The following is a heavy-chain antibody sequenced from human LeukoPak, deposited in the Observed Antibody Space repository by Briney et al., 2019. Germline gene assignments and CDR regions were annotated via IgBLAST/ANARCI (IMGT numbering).Heavy chain of an antibody. V-gene: IGHV4-38-2*02. CDR2: IYHSGST. J-gene: IGHJ4*02. D-gene: IGHD3-22*01. Sequence: SETLSLTCTVSGYSISSGQYWGWIRQPPGKGLEWIGNIYHSGSTHYSPSLKSRVTISVNTSKNQFSLKMSSVTAADTAIYYCEGSSGYFWGQGTLVTVSS. CDR1: GYSISSGQY. CDR3: EGSSGYF.